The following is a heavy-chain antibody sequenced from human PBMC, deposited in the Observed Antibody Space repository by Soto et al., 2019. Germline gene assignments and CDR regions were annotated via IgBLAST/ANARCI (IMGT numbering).Heavy chain of an antibody. V-gene: IGHV1-18*01. CDR1: GYTFTSYG. CDR2: ISAYNGNT. Sequence: ASVKVSCKASGYTFTSYGISWVRQAPGQGLEWMGWISAYNGNTNYAQKLQGRVTMTTDTSTSTAYMELRSLRSDDTAVYYCARDPPSYCSSTSCYRASYNWFDPRAQRTPVTVSS. J-gene: IGHJ5*02. CDR3: ARDPPSYCSSTSCYRASYNWFDP. D-gene: IGHD2-2*02.